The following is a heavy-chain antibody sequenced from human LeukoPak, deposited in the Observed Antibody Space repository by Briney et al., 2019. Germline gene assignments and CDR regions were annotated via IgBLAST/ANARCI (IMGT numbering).Heavy chain of an antibody. CDR2: VSDSGGST. D-gene: IGHD3-22*01. Sequence: GGSLRLSCAVSGITLSNYVMSWVRQAPGKGLEWVADVSDSGGSTKYADSVKGRFTISRDNPKNTLYLQMNSLRAEDTAVYFCAKRGVVIRVILVGFHKEAYYFDSWGQGALVTVSS. CDR3: AKRGVVIRVILVGFHKEAYYFDS. J-gene: IGHJ4*02. CDR1: GITLSNYV. V-gene: IGHV3-23*01.